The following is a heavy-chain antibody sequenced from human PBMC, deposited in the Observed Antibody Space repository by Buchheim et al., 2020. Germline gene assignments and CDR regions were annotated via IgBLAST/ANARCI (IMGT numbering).Heavy chain of an antibody. CDR2: ISYDGMNK. D-gene: IGHD3-16*01. J-gene: IGHJ4*02. CDR1: GFTFNNYA. Sequence: QVQLVESGGGVVQPGRSLRLSCAASGFTFNNYAMHWVRQAPGKGLEWVATISYDGMNKYYGDPVKGRFPFPRENSKNTLDLQMNSLRAEDTGLYYCARAAGQGGDISWYIDYWGQGTL. V-gene: IGHV3-30*04. CDR3: ARAAGQGGDISWYIDY.